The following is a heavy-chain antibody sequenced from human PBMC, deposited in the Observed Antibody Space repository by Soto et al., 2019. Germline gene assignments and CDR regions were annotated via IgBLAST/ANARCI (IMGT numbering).Heavy chain of an antibody. D-gene: IGHD3-3*01. CDR3: ARGRTGALEWLSSYYFDY. Sequence: SETLSLTCTVSGGSISSYYWSWIRQPPGKGLEWIGYIYYSGSTNYNPSLKSRVTISVDTSKNQFSLKLSSVTAADTAVYYCARGRTGALEWLSSYYFDYWGQGTLVTVSS. V-gene: IGHV4-59*01. J-gene: IGHJ4*02. CDR1: GGSISSYY. CDR2: IYYSGST.